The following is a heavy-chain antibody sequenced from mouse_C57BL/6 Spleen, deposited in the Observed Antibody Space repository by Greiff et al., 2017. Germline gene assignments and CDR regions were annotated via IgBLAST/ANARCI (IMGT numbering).Heavy chain of an antibody. Sequence: VKLVESGAELVRPGASVTLSCKASGYTFTDYEMHWVKQTPVHGLEWIGAIDPETGGTAYNQKFKGKAILTADKSSSTAYMELRSLTSEDSAVYYGTRRGYGNYPSFGYWGQGTTLTVSS. CDR3: TRRGYGNYPSFGY. D-gene: IGHD2-1*01. CDR1: GYTFTDYE. V-gene: IGHV1-15*01. J-gene: IGHJ2*01. CDR2: IDPETGGT.